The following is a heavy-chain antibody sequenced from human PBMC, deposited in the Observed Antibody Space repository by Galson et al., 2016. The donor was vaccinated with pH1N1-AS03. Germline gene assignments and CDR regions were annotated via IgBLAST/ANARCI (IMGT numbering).Heavy chain of an antibody. CDR1: GGSIIGHH. J-gene: IGHJ4*02. Sequence: LTCTVSGGSIIGHHWSWIRQPPGKGLEWIGHIPYNGDNKYNPSLKTRVTISMDTSKSQLALTLSSVTATDTAVYYCAAFVEGGGGSGYWGQGRLVTVS. CDR3: AAFVEGGGGSGY. D-gene: IGHD1-26*01. V-gene: IGHV4-59*08. CDR2: IPYNGDN.